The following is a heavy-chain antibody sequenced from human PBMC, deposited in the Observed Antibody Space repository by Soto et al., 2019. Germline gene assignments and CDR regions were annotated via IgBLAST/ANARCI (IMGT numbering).Heavy chain of an antibody. V-gene: IGHV3-72*01. CDR2: SRNRVNSHTT. Sequence: EVQLVESGGGLVQPGGSLRLSCAASGFTFSDHYMDWVRQAPGKGLEWVARSRNRVNSHTTEYAASVKGRCTISTDESKSSLYLQMNSLKIEDTAVYYCTRGLLGGAPTYTFHGMDVWGQGTTVTVSS. D-gene: IGHD1-26*01. CDR1: GFTFSDHY. J-gene: IGHJ6*01. CDR3: TRGLLGGAPTYTFHGMDV.